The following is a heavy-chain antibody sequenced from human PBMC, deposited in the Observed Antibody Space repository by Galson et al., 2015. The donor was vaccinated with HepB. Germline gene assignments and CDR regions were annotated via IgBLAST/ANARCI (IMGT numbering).Heavy chain of an antibody. J-gene: IGHJ6*02. CDR1: GYSIDNYG. CDR3: ARYSSFRNSYGMDV. CDR2: ISVYNGNR. D-gene: IGHD1-26*01. Sequence: SVKVSCKASGYSIDNYGFIWARQAPGQGLEWMGWISVYNGNRDYAQKVQDRVTMTTDRSMGSAYMELRSLRSDDTAVYYCARYSSFRNSYGMDVWGQGTTVTVSS. V-gene: IGHV1-18*04.